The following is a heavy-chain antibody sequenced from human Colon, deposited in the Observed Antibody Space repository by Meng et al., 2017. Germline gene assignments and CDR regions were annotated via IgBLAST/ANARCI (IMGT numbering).Heavy chain of an antibody. CDR3: VRDSRDGYTDPFDY. J-gene: IGHJ4*02. CDR2: ISAYNGDT. Sequence: QVQLVQSGAQVKKPGASGKVSCKASGYTFTNYGISWVRQAPGQGLEWMGWISAYNGDTNYAQKLQGRVTMTTDTSTSTAYMELRSLRSDDTAVYYCVRDSRDGYTDPFDYWGQGTLVTVSS. CDR1: GYTFTNYG. D-gene: IGHD5-24*01. V-gene: IGHV1-18*01.